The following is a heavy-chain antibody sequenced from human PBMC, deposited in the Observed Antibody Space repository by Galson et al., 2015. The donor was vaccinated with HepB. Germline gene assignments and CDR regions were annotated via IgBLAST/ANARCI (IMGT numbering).Heavy chain of an antibody. CDR3: AKPMQWLASPLDF. CDR1: GSTFSTYG. D-gene: IGHD6-19*01. CDR2: MAFDGSNK. J-gene: IGHJ4*02. Sequence: SLRLSCAASGSTFSTYGMHWVRQAPGKGLEWVAVMAFDGSNKYYADSVKGRFTISRDNSNNTLFLQINSLRPEDTAVYYCAKPMQWLASPLDFWGQGTPVTVSS. V-gene: IGHV3-30*18.